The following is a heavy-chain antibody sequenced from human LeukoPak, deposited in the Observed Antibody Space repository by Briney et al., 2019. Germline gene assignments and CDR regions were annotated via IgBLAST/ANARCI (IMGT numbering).Heavy chain of an antibody. Sequence: TSQTLSLTCTMAGGSNSGDYWSWIRPPAGEGLEWIGRIYPSGSTYLTPSLKSRVSMSVDMSKSQIFLKVDSVTAADTAVYYCARGYASGCYSTWGQGILVTVSS. V-gene: IGHV4-4*07. J-gene: IGHJ5*02. CDR3: ARGYASGCYST. CDR2: IYPSGST. D-gene: IGHD3-10*01. CDR1: GGSNSGDY.